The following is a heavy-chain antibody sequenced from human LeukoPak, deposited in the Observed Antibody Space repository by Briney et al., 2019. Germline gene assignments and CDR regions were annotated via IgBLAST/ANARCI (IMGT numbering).Heavy chain of an antibody. V-gene: IGHV1-46*02. D-gene: IGHD2-15*01. Sequence: GASVKVSCKSSGYTFNSYYMHWVRQAPGQGLEWMGIINPSGGSTSYAQKFQGRVTMTRDTSTSTVYMELSSLRSEDTAVYYCAREYCSGGSCYKRGYYYYGMDVWGQGTTVTVSS. CDR1: GYTFNSYY. J-gene: IGHJ6*02. CDR2: INPSGGST. CDR3: AREYCSGGSCYKRGYYYYGMDV.